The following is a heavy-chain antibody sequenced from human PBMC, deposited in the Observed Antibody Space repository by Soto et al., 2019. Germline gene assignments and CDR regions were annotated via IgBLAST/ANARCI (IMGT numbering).Heavy chain of an antibody. D-gene: IGHD5-12*01. CDR2: ISYDGSNK. CDR3: ARQGATIGAGGMDV. J-gene: IGHJ6*02. CDR1: GFTFSSYA. V-gene: IGHV3-30-3*01. Sequence: GGSLRLSCAASGFTFSSYAMHWVRQAPGKGLEWVAVISYDGSNKYYADSVKGRFTISRDNSKNTLYLQMNSLRAEDTAVYYCARQGATIGAGGMDVWGQGTTVTVSS.